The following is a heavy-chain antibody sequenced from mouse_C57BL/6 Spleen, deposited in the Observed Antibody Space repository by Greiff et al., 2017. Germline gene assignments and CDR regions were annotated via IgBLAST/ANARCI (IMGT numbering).Heavy chain of an antibody. Sequence: DVQLVESGGGLVKPGGSLKLSCAASGFTFSSYAMSWVRQTPEKRLEWVATISDGGSYTYYPDNVKGRFTISRDKAKNNLYLQMSHLKSEDTAMYYCARDVDSTHYFDYWGQGTTLTVSS. D-gene: IGHD2-5*01. J-gene: IGHJ2*01. CDR2: ISDGGSYT. V-gene: IGHV5-4*01. CDR1: GFTFSSYA. CDR3: ARDVDSTHYFDY.